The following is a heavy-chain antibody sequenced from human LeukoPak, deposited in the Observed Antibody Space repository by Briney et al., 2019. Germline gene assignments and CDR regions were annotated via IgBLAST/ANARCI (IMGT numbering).Heavy chain of an antibody. CDR3: AKDLWYGSGSYTAEQEVY. D-gene: IGHD3-10*01. CDR1: GFTFSSYA. CDR2: ISCSCGST. Sequence: PGGSLRLSCAASGFTFSSYAMSWVRQAPGKGLEWVSAISCSCGSTYYADSVKCRLTISRDNSKNTLYLQMNSLRAEDTAVYYCAKDLWYGSGSYTAEQEVYWGQGTLVTVSS. V-gene: IGHV3-23*01. J-gene: IGHJ4*02.